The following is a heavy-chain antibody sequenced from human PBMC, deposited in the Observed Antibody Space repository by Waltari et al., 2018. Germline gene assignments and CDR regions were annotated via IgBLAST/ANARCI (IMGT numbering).Heavy chain of an antibody. J-gene: IGHJ3*01. Sequence: GWIRPPPGKGPEWTWTISYSGATYNNPSLKSRFTISVDTSKTQYSLKLTSVTAADTAVYYCATYIGASIGTAAFDVWGQGTMVTVSS. V-gene: IGHV4-39*01. CDR3: ATYIGASIGTAAFDV. D-gene: IGHD5-12*01. CDR2: ISYSGAT.